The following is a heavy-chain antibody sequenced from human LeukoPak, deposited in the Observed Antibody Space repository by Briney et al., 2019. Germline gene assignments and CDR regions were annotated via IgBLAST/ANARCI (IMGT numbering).Heavy chain of an antibody. V-gene: IGHV3-30*04. D-gene: IGHD6-19*01. CDR2: ISHGDDNT. CDR3: VRYRDTSGWLY. Sequence: PGRSLRLSCAASGFTFTSYAFHWVRQAPGKGLEWVTVISHGDDNTYYADSVKGRFTISRDNSKNTVYLQMNRLGVEDTAVYFCVRYRDTSGWLYWGQGTLVTASS. CDR1: GFTFTSYA. J-gene: IGHJ4*02.